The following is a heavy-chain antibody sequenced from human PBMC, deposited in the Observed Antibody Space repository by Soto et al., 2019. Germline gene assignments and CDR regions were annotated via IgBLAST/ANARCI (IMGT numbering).Heavy chain of an antibody. V-gene: IGHV3-53*01. CDR1: GFTVSSNY. J-gene: IGHJ6*02. CDR2: IYSGGST. Sequence: GGSLRLSCAASGFTVSSNYMSWVRQAPGKGLEWVSVIYSGGSTSYADSVRGRFPISKDNSKKTLYLQMKSLRAEDTAVYYCARDPPATRHGMDVWGQGTTVTVSS. CDR3: ARDPPATRHGMDV.